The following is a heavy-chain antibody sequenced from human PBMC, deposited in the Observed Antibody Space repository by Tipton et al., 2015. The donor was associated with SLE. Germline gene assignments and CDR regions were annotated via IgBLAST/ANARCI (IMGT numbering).Heavy chain of an antibody. J-gene: IGHJ4*02. CDR3: ARGGELGIIY. Sequence: SLRLSCAASGFIVSSNYMTWVRQAPGKGLEWVSVIYSGGTTYYADSVKGRFTISRDNSKNTLYLQMNSLRPEDTAVYYCARGGELGIIYWGQGTLVTVSS. CDR1: GFIVSSNY. CDR2: IYSGGTT. D-gene: IGHD7-27*01. V-gene: IGHV3-53*05.